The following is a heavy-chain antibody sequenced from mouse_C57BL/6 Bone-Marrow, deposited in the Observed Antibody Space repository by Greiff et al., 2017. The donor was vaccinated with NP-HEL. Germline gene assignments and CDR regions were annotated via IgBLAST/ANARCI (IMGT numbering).Heavy chain of an antibody. D-gene: IGHD2-4*01. CDR3: AREGYYDYDGFAY. Sequence: QVQLQQSGAELAKPGASVKLSCKASGYTFTSYWMHWLNQRPGQGLEWIGYINPSSGYTKYNQKFKDKATLTADKSSSTAYMQLSSLTYEDSAVYYCAREGYYDYDGFAYWGQGTLVTVSA. CDR2: INPSSGYT. J-gene: IGHJ3*01. V-gene: IGHV1-7*01. CDR1: GYTFTSYW.